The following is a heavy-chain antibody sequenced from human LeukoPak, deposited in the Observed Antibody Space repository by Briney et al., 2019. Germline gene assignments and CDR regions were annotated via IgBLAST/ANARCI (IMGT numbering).Heavy chain of an antibody. Sequence: GGSLRLSCAASGFTFSSYAMSWVRQAPGKGLEWVSAISGSGGSTYYADSVKGRFTISRDNSKNTLYLQMNSLRAEDTAVYYCAKDFQTYDIPTYFDYWGQGTLVTVPS. D-gene: IGHD3-9*01. V-gene: IGHV3-23*01. CDR3: AKDFQTYDIPTYFDY. CDR1: GFTFSSYA. CDR2: ISGSGGST. J-gene: IGHJ4*02.